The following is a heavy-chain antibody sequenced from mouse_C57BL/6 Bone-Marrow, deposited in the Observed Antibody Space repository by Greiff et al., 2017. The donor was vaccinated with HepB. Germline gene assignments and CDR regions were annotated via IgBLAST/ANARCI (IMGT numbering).Heavy chain of an antibody. CDR3: ARLRRAMDY. Sequence: DVKLQESGPGLVKPSQSLSLTCSVTGYSITSGYYWNWIRQFPGNKLEWMGYISYDGSNNYNPSLKNRISITRDTSKNQFFLKLNSVTTEDTATYYCARLRRAMDYWGQGTSVTVSS. D-gene: IGHD2-12*01. V-gene: IGHV3-6*01. J-gene: IGHJ4*01. CDR1: GYSITSGYY. CDR2: ISYDGSN.